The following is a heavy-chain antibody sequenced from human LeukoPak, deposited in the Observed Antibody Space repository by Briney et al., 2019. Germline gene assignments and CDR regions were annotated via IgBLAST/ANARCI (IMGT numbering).Heavy chain of an antibody. CDR3: ARVLYNWNDVLDY. CDR2: ISSSSSYI. D-gene: IGHD1-20*01. Sequence: GGSLRLSCAASGFTFSSYSMNWVRQAPGKGLEWVSSISSSSSYIYYADSVKGRFTISRDNAKNTLYLQMHSLRSEDTAVYYCARVLYNWNDVLDYWGQGTLVTVSS. J-gene: IGHJ4*02. CDR1: GFTFSSYS. V-gene: IGHV3-21*01.